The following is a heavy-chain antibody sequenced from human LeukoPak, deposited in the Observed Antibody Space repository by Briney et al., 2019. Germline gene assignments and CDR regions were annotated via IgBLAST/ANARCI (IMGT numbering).Heavy chain of an antibody. CDR2: INHSGST. CDR1: GGSFSGYY. J-gene: IGHJ4*02. V-gene: IGHV4-34*01. D-gene: IGHD3-10*01. Sequence: SETLSLTCAVYGGSFSGYYWSWIRQPPGKGLEWIGEINHSGSTNYNPSLKSRVTISVDTSKNQFSLKLSSVTAADTAVYYCARHQTVLLWFGESGPIDYWGQGTLVTVSS. CDR3: ARHQTVLLWFGESGPIDY.